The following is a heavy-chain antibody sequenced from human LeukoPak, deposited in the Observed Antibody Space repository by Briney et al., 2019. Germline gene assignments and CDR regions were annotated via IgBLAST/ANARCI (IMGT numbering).Heavy chain of an antibody. J-gene: IGHJ4*02. CDR2: IWYDGSNK. Sequence: EGSLRLSCAASGFTFSSYGMHWVRQAPGKGLEWVAVIWYDGSNKYYADSVKGRFTISRDNSKNTLYLQMNSLRAEDTAVYYCARDRPTGNAFDYWGQGTLVTVSS. V-gene: IGHV3-33*08. D-gene: IGHD1-1*01. CDR1: GFTFSSYG. CDR3: ARDRPTGNAFDY.